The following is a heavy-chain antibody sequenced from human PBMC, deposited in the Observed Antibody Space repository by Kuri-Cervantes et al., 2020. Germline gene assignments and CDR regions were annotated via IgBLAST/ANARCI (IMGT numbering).Heavy chain of an antibody. CDR1: GGSFSGYY. Sequence: SETLSLTCAVYGGSFSGYYWSWIRQPPGKGLEWIGEINHSGSTNYNPSLKSRVTISVDTSKNQFSLKLSSVTAADTAVYYCARDSRKYKHSSLYYFDYWGQGTLVTVSS. CDR2: INHSGST. CDR3: ARDSRKYKHSSLYYFDY. J-gene: IGHJ4*02. D-gene: IGHD6-6*01. V-gene: IGHV4-34*01.